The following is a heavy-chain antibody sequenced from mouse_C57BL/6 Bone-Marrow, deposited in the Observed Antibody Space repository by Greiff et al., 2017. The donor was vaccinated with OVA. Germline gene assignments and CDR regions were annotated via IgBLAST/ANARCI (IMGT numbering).Heavy chain of an antibody. Sequence: EVQLQQSGAELVRPGASVKLSCTASGFNIKDDYMHWVKQRPEQGLEWIGWIDPENGDTEYASKFQGKATITADTSSNTAYLPLSSLTSEDTAVYYCTTYYGNYVAMDYWGQGTSVTVSS. D-gene: IGHD2-1*01. J-gene: IGHJ4*01. CDR2: IDPENGDT. CDR1: GFNIKDDY. CDR3: TTYYGNYVAMDY. V-gene: IGHV14-4*01.